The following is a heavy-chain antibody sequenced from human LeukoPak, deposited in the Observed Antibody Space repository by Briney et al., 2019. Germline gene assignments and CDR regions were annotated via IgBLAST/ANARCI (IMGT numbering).Heavy chain of an antibody. J-gene: IGHJ2*01. CDR3: ARSMAGYSGYDPDY. Sequence: ASVKVSCKASGYTITDYYLHWVRQAPGQGLEWMGWIIPNTGGTNYAQKFQDWVTMSSDTFISTAYMELSSLRSDDTAVYYCARSMAGYSGYDPDYWGRGTLVTVSS. CDR1: GYTITDYY. CDR2: IIPNTGGT. D-gene: IGHD5-12*01. V-gene: IGHV1-2*04.